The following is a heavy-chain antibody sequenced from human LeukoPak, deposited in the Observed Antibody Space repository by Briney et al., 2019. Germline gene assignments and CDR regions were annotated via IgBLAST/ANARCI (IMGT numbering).Heavy chain of an antibody. D-gene: IGHD3-3*01. Sequence: GGSLRLSCAASGFTFSSYSMNWVPQAPGKGLEWVSSISSSSSYIHYADSVKGRFTISRDNAKNSLYLQMNSLRAGDTAVYYCARGAVEVLRFLEWLLSVDYWGQGTLVTVSS. CDR2: ISSSSSYI. V-gene: IGHV3-21*01. CDR1: GFTFSSYS. J-gene: IGHJ4*02. CDR3: ARGAVEVLRFLEWLLSVDY.